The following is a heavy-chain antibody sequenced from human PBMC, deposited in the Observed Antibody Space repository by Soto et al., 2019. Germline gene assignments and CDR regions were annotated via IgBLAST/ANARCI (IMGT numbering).Heavy chain of an antibody. J-gene: IGHJ4*02. D-gene: IGHD1-1*01. Sequence: QVQLQESVPELVKPSGTLSLTCAVSGGSIASSDWWNWVRQTPEKGLEWIGELFHEGNIIYNPSLKSRVTISVDKSKNHSSLELTSVTAADTALYYCARDHQAGTSLYFDYWVQRILVTVSS. CDR2: LFHEGNI. CDR1: GGSIASSDW. V-gene: IGHV4-4*02. CDR3: ARDHQAGTSLYFDY.